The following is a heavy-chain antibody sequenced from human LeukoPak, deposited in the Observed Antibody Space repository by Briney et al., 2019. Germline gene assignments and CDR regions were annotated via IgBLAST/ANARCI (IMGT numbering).Heavy chain of an antibody. D-gene: IGHD2-2*01. CDR2: IKQDGSEK. V-gene: IGHV3-7*01. Sequence: GGSLRLSCAASGFTFSSYWMSWVRQAPGKGREWVANIKQDGSEKYYVDSVKGRFTISRDNAKNSLYLQMNSLRAEDTAVYYCARDWYCSNTSCYRYYGMDVWGQGTTVTVSS. J-gene: IGHJ6*02. CDR3: ARDWYCSNTSCYRYYGMDV. CDR1: GFTFSSYW.